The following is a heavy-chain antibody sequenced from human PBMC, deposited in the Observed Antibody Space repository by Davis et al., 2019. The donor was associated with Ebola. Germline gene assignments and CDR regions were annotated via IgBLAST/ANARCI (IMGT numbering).Heavy chain of an antibody. J-gene: IGHJ4*02. CDR2: IKSKTDGGTT. D-gene: IGHD5-12*01. V-gene: IGHV3-15*01. Sequence: GESLKISCAASGFTFSNAWMSWVRQAPGKGLEWVGRIKSKTDGGTTDYAAPVKGRFTISRDDSKNTLYLQMNSLKTEDTAVYYCTTVRRLYIVATNDYWGQGTLVTVSS. CDR1: GFTFSNAW. CDR3: TTVRRLYIVATNDY.